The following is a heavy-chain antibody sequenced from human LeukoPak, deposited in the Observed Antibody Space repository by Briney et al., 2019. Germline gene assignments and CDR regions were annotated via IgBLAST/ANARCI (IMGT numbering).Heavy chain of an antibody. V-gene: IGHV4-34*01. CDR3: ARGHLNWNCGFDP. CDR1: GGSFSGYY. CDR2: INHSGST. J-gene: IGHJ5*02. D-gene: IGHD1-1*01. Sequence: SETLSLTCAVYGGSFSGYYWSWIRQPPGKGLEWIGEINHSGSTNYNPSLKSRVTISVDTSKNQFSLKLSSVTAADTAVYYCARGHLNWNCGFDPWGQGTLVTVSS.